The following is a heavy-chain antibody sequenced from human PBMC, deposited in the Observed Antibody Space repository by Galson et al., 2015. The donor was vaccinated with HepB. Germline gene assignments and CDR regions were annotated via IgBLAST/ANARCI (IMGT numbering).Heavy chain of an antibody. CDR1: GGSIRGGSYY. Sequence: SETLSLTCTVSGGSIRGGSYYWGWIRQPPGKGLEWIGTIYNSGDPYYSPSLRSRVTISVDTSKNQFSLKLSSVTAADSAVYFCAQSDVRVTMYGVAGERKQIYYYYGMHVWGQGTTVTVSS. J-gene: IGHJ6*02. CDR3: AQSDVRVTMYGVAGERKQIYYYYGMHV. D-gene: IGHD3-3*01. CDR2: IYNSGDP. V-gene: IGHV4-39*01.